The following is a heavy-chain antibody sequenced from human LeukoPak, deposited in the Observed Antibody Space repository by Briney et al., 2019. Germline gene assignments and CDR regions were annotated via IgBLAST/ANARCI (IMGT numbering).Heavy chain of an antibody. D-gene: IGHD2-21*01. CDR1: GGSFSGYY. J-gene: IGHJ6*03. Sequence: PSETLSLTCAVYGGSFSGYYWSWICQPPGKGLEWIGEINHSGSTNYNPSLKSRVTISVDTSKNQFSLKLSSVTAADTAVYYCARGRAIIYYYYMDVWGKGTTVTVSS. V-gene: IGHV4-34*01. CDR3: ARGRAIIYYYYMDV. CDR2: INHSGST.